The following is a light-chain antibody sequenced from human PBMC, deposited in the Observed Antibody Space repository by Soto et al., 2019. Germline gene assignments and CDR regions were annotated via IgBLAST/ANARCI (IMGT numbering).Light chain of an antibody. CDR1: QSVSSSY. J-gene: IGKJ2*01. V-gene: IGKV3-20*01. Sequence: EIVLTQSPGTLSLSPGERATLSCRASQSVSSSYLAWYQQKPGQAPRLLIYGASSRATGVPDRFSGSGSGTTVTLTISRLQPDDYAVYYCQQYGSSTYTFGQGTKLEIK. CDR2: GAS. CDR3: QQYGSSTYT.